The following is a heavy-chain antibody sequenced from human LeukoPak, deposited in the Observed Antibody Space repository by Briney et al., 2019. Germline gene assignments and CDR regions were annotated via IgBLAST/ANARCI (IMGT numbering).Heavy chain of an antibody. D-gene: IGHD1-26*01. CDR2: ISAYNGNT. J-gene: IGHJ4*02. CDR1: GYTFTSYG. V-gene: IGHV1-18*01. CDR3: ARDRRQWELLPGIDY. Sequence: GASVKVSCKASGYTFTSYGISWVRQAPGQGLEWMGWISAYNGNTNYAQKLQGRVTMTTDTSTSTAYMELRSLRSDDPAVYYCARDRRQWELLPGIDYWGQGTLVTVSS.